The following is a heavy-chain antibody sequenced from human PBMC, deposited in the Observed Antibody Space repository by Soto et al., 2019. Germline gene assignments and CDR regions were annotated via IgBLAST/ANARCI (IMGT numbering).Heavy chain of an antibody. CDR3: VRTYSSGWYPSYYFDS. CDR1: GGSFTSDNYY. V-gene: IGHV4-39*01. Sequence: SETLCLTWSVAGGSFTSDNYYWGWIRQPPGEGLEWLGSMYYTGSFHYNPSLKGRVAISVDTSKSRFSLRLTSVTAADTAVYYRVRTYSSGWYPSYYFDSWGHGTLVTVSS. CDR2: MYYTGSF. J-gene: IGHJ4*01. D-gene: IGHD6-19*01.